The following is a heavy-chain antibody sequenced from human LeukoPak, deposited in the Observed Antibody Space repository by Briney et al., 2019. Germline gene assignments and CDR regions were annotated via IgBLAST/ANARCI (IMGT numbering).Heavy chain of an antibody. D-gene: IGHD2-2*01. CDR2: ISAYNGNT. V-gene: IGHV1-18*01. CDR1: GYTFTSYG. Sequence: GASVKVSCKASGYTFTSYGISWVRQAPGQGLEWMGWISAYNGNTNYAQKLQGRVTMTTDTSTSTAYMELRSLRSDDTAVYYRARAGYCSSTSCSMSGWFDPWGQGTLVTVSS. J-gene: IGHJ5*02. CDR3: ARAGYCSSTSCSMSGWFDP.